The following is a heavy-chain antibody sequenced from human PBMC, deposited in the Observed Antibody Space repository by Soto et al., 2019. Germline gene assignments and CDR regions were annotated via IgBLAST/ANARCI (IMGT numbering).Heavy chain of an antibody. CDR3: ATDGGQALRPLLMDV. J-gene: IGHJ6*02. CDR2: FDPEDGET. Sequence: ASVKVSCKVSGYTLTELSMHWVRQAPGKGLEWMGGFDPEDGETIYAQKFQGRVTMTEDTSTDTAYMELSSLRSEDTAVYYCATDGGQALRPLLMDVWGQGTTVTVSS. D-gene: IGHD3-16*01. CDR1: GYTLTELS. V-gene: IGHV1-24*01.